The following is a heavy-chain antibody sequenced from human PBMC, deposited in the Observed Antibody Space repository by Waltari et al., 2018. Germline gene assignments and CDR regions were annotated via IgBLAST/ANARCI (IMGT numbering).Heavy chain of an antibody. CDR3: ARDLAAGANY. V-gene: IGHV1-69*08. CDR1: GGTFSSYT. J-gene: IGHJ4*02. Sequence: QVQLVQSGAEVKKPGSSVKVSCKASGGTFSSYTISWVRQAPGQGLEWMGRIIPCLGIANYAQKCQGRVTITADKSMSTAYMELSSLRSEDTAVYYCARDLAAGANYWGQGTLVTVSS. D-gene: IGHD6-13*01. CDR2: IIPCLGIA.